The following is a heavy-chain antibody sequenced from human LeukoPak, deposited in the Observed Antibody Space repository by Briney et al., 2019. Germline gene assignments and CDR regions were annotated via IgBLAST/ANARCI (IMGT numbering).Heavy chain of an antibody. CDR2: IYYSGST. J-gene: IGHJ4*02. Sequence: SETLSLTCTVSGGSISSSSYYWGWIRQPPGKGLEWIGSIYYSGSTYYNPSLKSRVTISVDTSKNQFSLKLSSVTAADTAVHYCATSSSPDFDYWGQGTLVTVSS. CDR3: ATSSSPDFDY. D-gene: IGHD6-6*01. CDR1: GGSISSSSYY. V-gene: IGHV4-39*01.